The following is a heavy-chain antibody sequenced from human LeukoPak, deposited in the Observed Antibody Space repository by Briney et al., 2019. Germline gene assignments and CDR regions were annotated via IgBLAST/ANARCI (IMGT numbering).Heavy chain of an antibody. V-gene: IGHV3-11*01. D-gene: IGHD4-17*01. CDR1: GFTFSDYY. CDR3: ARDLDTAVTTIHFDY. CDR2: ISSSGSTI. J-gene: IGHJ4*02. Sequence: GGSLRLSCAASGFTFSDYYMSWIRQAPGKGLEWVSYISSSGSTIYYADSVKGRFTISRDNAKNSLYLQMNSLRAEDTAVHYCARDLDTAVTTIHFDYWGQGTLVTVSS.